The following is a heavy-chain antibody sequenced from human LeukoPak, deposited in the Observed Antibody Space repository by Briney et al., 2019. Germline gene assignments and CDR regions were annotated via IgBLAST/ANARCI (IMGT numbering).Heavy chain of an antibody. V-gene: IGHV3-21*01. J-gene: IGHJ4*02. CDR1: GFTFSSYS. D-gene: IGHD6-6*01. Sequence: KAGGSLRLSCAASGFTFSSYSMNWVRQAPGKGLEWVSTISSSSRHIYYADSVKGRFTISRDNAKNSVYLQMNSLRAEDTAVYYCARGSGQVVSTWDRGVYDYWGQGSLVTVSS. CDR3: ARGSGQVVSTWDRGVYDY. CDR2: ISSSSRHI.